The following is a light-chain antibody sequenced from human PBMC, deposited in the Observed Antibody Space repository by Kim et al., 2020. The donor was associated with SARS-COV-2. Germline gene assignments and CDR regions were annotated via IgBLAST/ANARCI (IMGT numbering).Light chain of an antibody. CDR2: ATS. J-gene: IGKJ1*01. V-gene: IGKV1-39*01. CDR3: QQASKTLWE. CDR1: QSISRS. Sequence: ASVGDRVTISCRASQSISRSFNWYQQKPGKAPKLLIYATSTLQGGVPSRFTGSGSDTDFTLTINNLQPEDFGIYYCQQASKTLWEFGQGTKVDIK.